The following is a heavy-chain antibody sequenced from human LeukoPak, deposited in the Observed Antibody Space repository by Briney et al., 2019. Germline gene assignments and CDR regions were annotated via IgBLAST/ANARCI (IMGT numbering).Heavy chain of an antibody. CDR3: ARLNGGY. V-gene: IGHV4-59*08. CDR2: INYSGST. Sequence: SETLSLTCTVSGGSISDYYWSWIRQPPGRGLEWIGYINYSGSTNYNPSLKSRVTISVDTSKNQFSLKVTSVTAADTAVYYCARLNGGYWGQGTLVTVSS. J-gene: IGHJ4*02. CDR1: GGSISDYY. D-gene: IGHD1-1*01.